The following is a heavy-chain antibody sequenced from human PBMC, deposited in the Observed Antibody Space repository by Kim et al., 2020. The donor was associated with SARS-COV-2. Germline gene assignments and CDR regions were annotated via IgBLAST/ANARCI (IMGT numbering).Heavy chain of an antibody. D-gene: IGHD3-10*01. Sequence: ASVKVSCKASGYTFTGYYMHWVRQAPGQGLEWMGWINPNSGGTNYAQKFQGRVTMTRDTSISTAYMELSRLRSDDTAVYYCARGRRGVEGRYNWFYPWGQGTLVTVSS. CDR3: ARGRRGVEGRYNWFYP. J-gene: IGHJ5*02. CDR2: INPNSGGT. CDR1: GYTFTGYY. V-gene: IGHV1-2*02.